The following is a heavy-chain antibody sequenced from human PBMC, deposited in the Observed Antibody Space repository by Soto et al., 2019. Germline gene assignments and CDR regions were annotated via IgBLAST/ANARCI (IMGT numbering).Heavy chain of an antibody. CDR3: ARGVLEWLLRDSYYYYMDV. D-gene: IGHD3-3*01. CDR2: IDDTGST. V-gene: IGHV4-59*01. CDR1: GDSISSSY. Sequence: TSETLSLTCTVSGDSISSSYWNWIRQAPGKGLEWIGYIDDTGSTNYIPSLKSRVTLSVDPSNNQYSLKLSSVTAADTAVYYCARGVLEWLLRDSYYYYMDVWGKGTTVTVSS. J-gene: IGHJ6*03.